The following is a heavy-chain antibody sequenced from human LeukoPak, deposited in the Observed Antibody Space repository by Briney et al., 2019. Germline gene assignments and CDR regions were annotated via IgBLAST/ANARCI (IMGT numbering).Heavy chain of an antibody. CDR3: ARAEELDAFDI. CDR1: GGSFSGYY. CDR2: IYYSGST. J-gene: IGHJ3*02. D-gene: IGHD1-26*01. Sequence: SETLSLTCAVYGGSFSGYYWSWIRQPPGKGLEWIGYIYYSGSTYYNPSLKSRVTISVDTSKNQFSLKLSSVTAADTAVYYCARAEELDAFDIWGQGTMVTVSS. V-gene: IGHV4-30-4*08.